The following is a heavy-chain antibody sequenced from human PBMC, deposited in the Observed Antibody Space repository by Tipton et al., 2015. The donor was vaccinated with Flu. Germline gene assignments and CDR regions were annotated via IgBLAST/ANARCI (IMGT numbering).Heavy chain of an antibody. CDR1: GFTFSSYA. J-gene: IGHJ6*02. CDR3: ARVRYSGSYYPYYYGMDV. Sequence: RSLRLSCAASGFTFSSYAMHWVRQAPGKGLEWVAVISYDGSNKYYADSVKGRFTISRDNSKNTLYLQMNSLRAEDTAVYYCARVRYSGSYYPYYYGMDVWGQGTTVTVS. D-gene: IGHD1-26*01. CDR2: ISYDGSNK. V-gene: IGHV3-30-3*01.